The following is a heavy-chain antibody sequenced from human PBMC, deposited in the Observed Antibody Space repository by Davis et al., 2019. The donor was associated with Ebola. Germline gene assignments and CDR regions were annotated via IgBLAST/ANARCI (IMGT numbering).Heavy chain of an antibody. CDR2: FDPEDGEI. V-gene: IGHV1-24*01. CDR1: GYNFTHYG. Sequence: ASVKVSCKASGYNFTHYGFSWVRQAPGKGLEWMGGFDPEDGEIVYAQKFQGRVTMTEDTSTDTAYMELSSLRSGDTAIYYCATVRAHSRHDNWGQGTLVTVAS. D-gene: IGHD3-22*01. CDR3: ATVRAHSRHDN. J-gene: IGHJ4*02.